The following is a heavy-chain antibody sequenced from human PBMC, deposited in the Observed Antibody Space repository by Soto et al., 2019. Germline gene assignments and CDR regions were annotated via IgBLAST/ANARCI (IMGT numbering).Heavy chain of an antibody. CDR1: GYTFTSYG. CDR2: ISAYNGNT. CDR3: ARDFVPAYSGYSGY. Sequence: ASVKVSCKASGYTFTSYGISWVRQAPGQGLEWMGWISAYNGNTNYAQKFQGRVTMTTDTSTTTAYMELRSLKSDDTAVYYCARDFVPAYSGYSGYWGQGTLVTLSS. V-gene: IGHV1-18*01. J-gene: IGHJ4*02. D-gene: IGHD5-12*01.